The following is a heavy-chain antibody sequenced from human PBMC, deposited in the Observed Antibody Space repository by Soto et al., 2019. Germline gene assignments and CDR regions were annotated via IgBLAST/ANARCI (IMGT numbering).Heavy chain of an antibody. CDR3: AAVAPYYYDSSGYQYYFDY. CDR1: GFTFISSA. CDR2: IVVGSGNT. J-gene: IGHJ4*02. V-gene: IGHV1-58*02. Sequence: QMQLVQSGPEVKKPGTSVKVSCKASGFTFISSAMQWVRQARGQRLEWIGWIVVGSGNTNYAQKFQERVTITRDMSKSTGYMGLSSVRSEDTALYYWAAVAPYYYDSSGYQYYFDYWGQGTLVTVSS. D-gene: IGHD3-22*01.